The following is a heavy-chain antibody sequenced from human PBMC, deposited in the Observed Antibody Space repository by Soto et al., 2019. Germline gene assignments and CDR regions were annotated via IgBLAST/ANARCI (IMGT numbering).Heavy chain of an antibody. D-gene: IGHD3-9*01. CDR1: GDSIRSGNHY. J-gene: IGHJ6*02. CDR2: IYYSGST. Sequence: SETLSLTWTVCGDSIRSGNHYWSWIRQPPGKGLEWIGYIYYSGSTYYRPSLKRRVTISGDTSKKQFSLKLNCVTAADTGVDDCARVDIFTVYRFMDVWRQGXTVT. V-gene: IGHV4-30-4*01. CDR3: ARVDIFTVYRFMDV.